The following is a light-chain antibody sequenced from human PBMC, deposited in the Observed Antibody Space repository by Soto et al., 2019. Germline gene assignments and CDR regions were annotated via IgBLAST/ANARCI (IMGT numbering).Light chain of an antibody. CDR2: DVY. J-gene: IGLJ3*02. CDR1: SSDVGAYNY. Sequence: QSVLTQPASVSGAPGQSITISCTGTSSDVGAYNYVAWYQHHPGKAPELIIYDVYNRPSGVSNRFSASKSDKTASLTISGLQAEDEADYYCSSYTTSRTRVFGGGTKLTVL. V-gene: IGLV2-14*03. CDR3: SSYTTSRTRV.